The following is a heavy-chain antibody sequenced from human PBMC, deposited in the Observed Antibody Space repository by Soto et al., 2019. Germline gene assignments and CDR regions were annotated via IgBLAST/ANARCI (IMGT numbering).Heavy chain of an antibody. CDR3: AKRSGYCSSTSCPYYYYGMDV. Sequence: HPGGSLRLSCAASGFTFSSYAMSWVRQAPGKGLEWVSVISGSGGSTYYADSVKGRFTISRDNSKNTLYLQMNSLRAEDTAVYYCAKRSGYCSSTSCPYYYYGMDVWGQGTTVT. D-gene: IGHD2-2*01. CDR2: ISGSGGST. V-gene: IGHV3-23*01. J-gene: IGHJ6*02. CDR1: GFTFSSYA.